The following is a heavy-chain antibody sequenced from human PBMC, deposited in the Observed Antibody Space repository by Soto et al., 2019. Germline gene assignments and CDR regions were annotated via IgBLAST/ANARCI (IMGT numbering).Heavy chain of an antibody. V-gene: IGHV1-46*01. CDR1: GYTFTSYY. D-gene: IGHD6-13*01. J-gene: IGHJ4*02. CDR3: AREGAAAGPFDY. CDR2: IDPSGGST. Sequence: ASVKVSCKASGYTFTSYYMHWVRQAPGQGLEWMGIIDPSGGSTSYAQKFQGRVTMTRDTSTSTVYMELSSLRSEDTAVYYCAREGAAAGPFDYWGQGTLVTVSS.